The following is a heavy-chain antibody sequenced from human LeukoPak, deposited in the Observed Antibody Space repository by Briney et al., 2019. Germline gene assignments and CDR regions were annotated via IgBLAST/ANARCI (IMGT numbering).Heavy chain of an antibody. CDR2: IYHSGST. CDR3: ARGFYYGSGRPHWFDP. Sequence: SETLSLTCTVSGYSISSGYYWGWIRQPPGKGLEWIGSIYHSGSTYYNPSLKSRVTISVDTSKNQFSLKLSSVTAADTAVYYCARGFYYGSGRPHWFDPWGQGTLVTVSS. D-gene: IGHD3-10*01. V-gene: IGHV4-38-2*02. J-gene: IGHJ5*02. CDR1: GYSISSGYY.